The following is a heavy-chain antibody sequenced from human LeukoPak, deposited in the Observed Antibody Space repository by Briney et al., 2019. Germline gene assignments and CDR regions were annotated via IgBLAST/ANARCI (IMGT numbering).Heavy chain of an antibody. CDR1: GFTFSSYA. V-gene: IGHV3-23*01. CDR2: ISGSGGST. CDR3: AKAGIAAAGTKEH. D-gene: IGHD6-13*01. J-gene: IGHJ1*01. Sequence: SGGSLRLSRAASGFTFSSYAMSWVRQAPGKGLEWVSAISGSGGSTYYADSVKGRFTISRGNSKNTLYLQMNSLRAEDTAVYYCAKAGIAAAGTKEHWGQGTLVTVSS.